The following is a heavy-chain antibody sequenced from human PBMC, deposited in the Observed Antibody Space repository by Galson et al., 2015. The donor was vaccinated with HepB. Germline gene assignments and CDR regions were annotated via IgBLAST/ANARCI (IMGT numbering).Heavy chain of an antibody. V-gene: IGHV3-23*01. D-gene: IGHD4-17*01. CDR1: GFTFSSYA. CDR3: AKADDYGDYFDY. J-gene: IGHJ4*02. CDR2: ISGSGGST. Sequence: SLRLSCAASGFTFSSYAMSWVRQAPGKGLEWVSAISGSGGSTYYADSVKGRFTISRDNSKNTLYLQMNSLRAEDTAAYYCAKADDYGDYFDYWGQGTLVTVSS.